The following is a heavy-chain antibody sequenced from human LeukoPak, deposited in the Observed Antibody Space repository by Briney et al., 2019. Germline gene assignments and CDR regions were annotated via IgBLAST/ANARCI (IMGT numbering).Heavy chain of an antibody. Sequence: GGSLRLSCEASGISISSYAMSWVRQAPGKGLEWVSGISGSGSSTFYTDSVRGRSTISRDNSKNTLYLQMNSLRAEDTAVYYCAKDQYCTSTSCYVGYWGQGTLVTVSS. CDR1: GISISSYA. CDR3: AKDQYCTSTSCYVGY. D-gene: IGHD2-2*01. CDR2: ISGSGSST. V-gene: IGHV3-23*01. J-gene: IGHJ4*02.